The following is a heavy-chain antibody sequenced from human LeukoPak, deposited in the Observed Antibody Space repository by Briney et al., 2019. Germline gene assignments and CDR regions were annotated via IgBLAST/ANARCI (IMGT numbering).Heavy chain of an antibody. V-gene: IGHV1-8*02. D-gene: IGHD3-10*01. J-gene: IGHJ5*02. CDR2: MNPNSGNT. CDR3: ARGGTAKSYDSGSYYIGWFDP. Sequence: ASVKVSCKASGYTFTDYYIHWVRQAPGQGLEWMGWMNPNSGNTGYAQKFQGRVTMTRNTSISTACMELSSLRSEDTAVYYCARGGTAKSYDSGSYYIGWFDPWGQGTLVTVSS. CDR1: GYTFTDYY.